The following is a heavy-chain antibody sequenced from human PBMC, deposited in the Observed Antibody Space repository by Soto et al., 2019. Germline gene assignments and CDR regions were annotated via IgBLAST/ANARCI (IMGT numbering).Heavy chain of an antibody. D-gene: IGHD2-2*01. Sequence: TGGSLRLSCAASGFTFSNAWMNWVRQAPGKGLEWVGRIKSKTDGGTKDYAAPVKGRFTISRDDSKNTLYLQMNSLKTEDTAVYYCTTGPGYCISTSCYADAFDYWGQGTLVTVSS. V-gene: IGHV3-15*07. J-gene: IGHJ4*02. CDR2: IKSKTDGGTK. CDR1: GFTFSNAW. CDR3: TTGPGYCISTSCYADAFDY.